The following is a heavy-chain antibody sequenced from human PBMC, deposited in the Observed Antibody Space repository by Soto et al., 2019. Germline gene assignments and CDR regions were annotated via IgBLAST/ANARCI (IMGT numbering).Heavy chain of an antibody. Sequence: QGQLVQSGAEVKKPGASVKVSCKTSGDTFTSYAISWMRQAPGQGLEWMGWISAYNGNTSYAQKLQGRVTMTTDTATSTAYMELRSLRSDDTAVYYCARDSPPPREWGQGTLVTVSS. CDR1: GDTFTSYA. V-gene: IGHV1-18*01. CDR2: ISAYNGNT. CDR3: ARDSPPPRE. J-gene: IGHJ4*02.